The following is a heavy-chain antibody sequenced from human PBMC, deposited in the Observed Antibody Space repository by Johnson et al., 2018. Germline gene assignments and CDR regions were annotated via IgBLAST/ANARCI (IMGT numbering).Heavy chain of an antibody. J-gene: IGHJ4*02. CDR2: IKQDESEK. V-gene: IGHV3-7*01. CDR1: GFTFSSYW. Sequence: VQLVESGGGVVQPGRSLRLSCAASGFTFSSYWMSWVRQAPGKGLEWVANIKQDESEKSYVDSVTGRFTVSRDNAKNSLYLEMNSLRGEDTAGYYCAKGASSGYYGDYWGQGTLVTVSS. D-gene: IGHD3-22*01. CDR3: AKGASSGYYGDY.